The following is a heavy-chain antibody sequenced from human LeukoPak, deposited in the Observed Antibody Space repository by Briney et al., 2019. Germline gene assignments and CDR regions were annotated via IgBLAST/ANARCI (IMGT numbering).Heavy chain of an antibody. D-gene: IGHD3-22*01. CDR3: ATLNYYDSSGYYEGSPQDC. CDR1: GYTLIELS. J-gene: IGHJ4*02. V-gene: IGHV1-24*01. Sequence: ASVKVSCKVSGYTLIELSMHWVRQAPGKGLEWMGGFDPEDGKTIYAQKFQGRVTMTEDTSTDTAYMELSSLRSEGTAVYYCATLNYYDSSGYYEGSPQDCWGQGTLVTVSS. CDR2: FDPEDGKT.